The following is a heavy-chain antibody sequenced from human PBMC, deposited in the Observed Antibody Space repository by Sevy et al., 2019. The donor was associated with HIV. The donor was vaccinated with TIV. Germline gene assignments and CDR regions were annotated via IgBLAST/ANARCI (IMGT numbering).Heavy chain of an antibody. V-gene: IGHV3-74*03. CDR2: INSDGSST. Sequence: GGSLRLSCVASGFTFSTNWMHWVRQAPGKGLVWVSRINSDGSSTTYADSVKGRFTISRDNAKNTLYLQINSLGAEDTAVYYCTRDPNPDYGDYRTYYYGMDVWGQGTTVTVSS. CDR3: TRDPNPDYGDYRTYYYGMDV. CDR1: GFTFSTNW. J-gene: IGHJ6*02. D-gene: IGHD4-17*01.